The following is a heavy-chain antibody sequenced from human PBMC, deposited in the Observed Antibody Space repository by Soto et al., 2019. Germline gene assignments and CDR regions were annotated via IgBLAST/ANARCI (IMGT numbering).Heavy chain of an antibody. V-gene: IGHV5-51*01. CDR1: GYSFTSYW. D-gene: IGHD3-16*01. Sequence: GESLKISCKASGYSFTSYWIGWVRQMPGKGLEWMGIIYPGDSNTRYSPSFQGQVTISADKSINIAYLQWSSLKASDTAIYYCARLGDGVGSGHGGNLGYWGQGTLVTVSS. CDR2: IYPGDSNT. J-gene: IGHJ4*02. CDR3: ARLGDGVGSGHGGNLGY.